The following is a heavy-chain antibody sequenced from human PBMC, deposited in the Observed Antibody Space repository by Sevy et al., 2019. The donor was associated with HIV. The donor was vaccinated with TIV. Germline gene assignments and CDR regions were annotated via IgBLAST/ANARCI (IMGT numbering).Heavy chain of an antibody. J-gene: IGHJ4*02. CDR2: FDPEDGET. Sequence: ASVKVSCKVSGYTLTQLSMHWVRQAPGKGLEWMGSFDPEDGETRYAQKFQGRVTMTEDTSTDTAYMELSSLRSEDTAIYYCATTKDYYESSGSPFDYWGQGTLVTVSS. CDR3: ATTKDYYESSGSPFDY. V-gene: IGHV1-24*01. CDR1: GYTLTQLS. D-gene: IGHD3-22*01.